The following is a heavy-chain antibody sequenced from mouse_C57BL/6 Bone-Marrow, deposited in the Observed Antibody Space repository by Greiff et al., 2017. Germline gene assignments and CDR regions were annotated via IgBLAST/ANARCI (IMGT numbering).Heavy chain of an antibody. Sequence: QVQLQQSGAELVRPGASVTLSCKASGYTFTDYEMHWVKQTPVHGLEWIGAIDPETGGTAYNQKFKGKAILTADKSSSTAYMELRSLTSEDSAVYYCTRSYYYGSSPRGLGFAYWGQGTLVTVSA. CDR2: IDPETGGT. J-gene: IGHJ3*01. CDR1: GYTFTDYE. V-gene: IGHV1-15*01. D-gene: IGHD1-1*01. CDR3: TRSYYYGSSPRGLGFAY.